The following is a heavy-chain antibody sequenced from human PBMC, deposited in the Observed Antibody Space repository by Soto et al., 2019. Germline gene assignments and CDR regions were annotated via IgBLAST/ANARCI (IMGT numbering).Heavy chain of an antibody. CDR3: ARVRYYDFWSGYAIDY. J-gene: IGHJ4*02. CDR2: IYYSGST. D-gene: IGHD3-3*01. V-gene: IGHV4-59*01. Sequence: AETLSLTCTVSGGSISSYYWICVRQPPGKGLEWIVYIYYSGSTNYNPSLKSRVTISVDTSKNQFSLKLSSVTAADTAVYYCARVRYYDFWSGYAIDYWGQGTLVTVSS. CDR1: GGSISSYY.